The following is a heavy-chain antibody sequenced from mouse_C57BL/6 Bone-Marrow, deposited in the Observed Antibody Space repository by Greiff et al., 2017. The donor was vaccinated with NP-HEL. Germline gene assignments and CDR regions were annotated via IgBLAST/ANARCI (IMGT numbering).Heavy chain of an antibody. CDR1: GFTFSSYG. V-gene: IGHV5-6*01. J-gene: IGHJ3*01. D-gene: IGHD1-1*01. Sequence: EVKVVESGGDLVKPGGSLKLSCAASGFTFSSYGMSWVRQTPDKRLEWVATISSGGSYTYYPDSVKGRFTLSRDNAKNTLYLQMSSLKSEDTAMYYCARPPFYGSSPFAYWGQGTLVTVSA. CDR3: ARPPFYGSSPFAY. CDR2: ISSGGSYT.